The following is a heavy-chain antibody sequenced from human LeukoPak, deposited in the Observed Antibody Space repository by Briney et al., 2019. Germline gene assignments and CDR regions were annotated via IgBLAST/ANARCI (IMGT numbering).Heavy chain of an antibody. D-gene: IGHD3-3*01. V-gene: IGHV3-23*01. J-gene: IGHJ4*02. Sequence: GGSLRLSCAASGFTFSSYGMSWVRQAPGKGLEWGSGISGSGGSTYYADSVKGRFTIPRDNSKNTLYLQMNSLRAEDTAVYYCAKRGSGYNHFDYWGQGTLVTVSS. CDR1: GFTFSSYG. CDR2: ISGSGGST. CDR3: AKRGSGYNHFDY.